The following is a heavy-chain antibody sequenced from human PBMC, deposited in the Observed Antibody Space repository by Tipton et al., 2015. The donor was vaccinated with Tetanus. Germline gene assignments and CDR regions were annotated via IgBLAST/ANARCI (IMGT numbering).Heavy chain of an antibody. CDR2: ISWNSGSI. CDR3: ATDSIVGATTVAFDI. D-gene: IGHD1-26*01. CDR1: GFTFDDYA. V-gene: IGHV3-9*01. J-gene: IGHJ3*02. Sequence: SLRLSCAASGFTFDDYAMHWVRQAPGKGLEWVSGISWNSGSIGYADSVKGRFTISRDNAKNSLYLQMNSLRAEDTALYYCATDSIVGATTVAFDIWGQGTMVTVSS.